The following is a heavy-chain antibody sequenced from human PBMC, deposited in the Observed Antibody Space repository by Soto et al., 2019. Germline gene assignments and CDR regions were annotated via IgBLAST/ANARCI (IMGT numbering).Heavy chain of an antibody. CDR1: GGSISSSSYY. V-gene: IGHV4-39*01. CDR2: IYSGST. J-gene: IGHJ4*02. Sequence: QLQLQESGPGLVKPSETLSLTCTVSGGSISSSSYYWGWIRQPPGKGLEWIGSIYSGSTYYNPSLKTRXTXSXXTSKTQFSRKRSSVTAADTAVYSWASRGSGRYSDCWRQGTLVTVSS. CDR3: ASRGSGRYSDC. D-gene: IGHD3-10*01.